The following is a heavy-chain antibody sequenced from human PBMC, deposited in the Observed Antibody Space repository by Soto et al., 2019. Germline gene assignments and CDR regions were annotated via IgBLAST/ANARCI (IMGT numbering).Heavy chain of an antibody. CDR3: ASPFDGMDV. J-gene: IGHJ6*02. Sequence: QVQLVESGGGVVQPGRSLRLSCAASGFTFSSYAMHWVRQATGKGLEWVAVISYDGSNKYYADSVKGRFTISRDNSKNTLYLQMNSLRAEDTAVYYCASPFDGMDVWGQGTTVTVSS. CDR2: ISYDGSNK. V-gene: IGHV3-30-3*01. CDR1: GFTFSSYA.